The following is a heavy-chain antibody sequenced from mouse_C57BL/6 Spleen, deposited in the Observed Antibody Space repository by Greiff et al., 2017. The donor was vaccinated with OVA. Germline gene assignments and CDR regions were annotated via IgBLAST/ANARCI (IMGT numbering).Heavy chain of an antibody. D-gene: IGHD1-1*01. Sequence: QSCKASGYTFTSYWMHWVKQRPGRGLEWIGRIDPNSGGTKYNEKFKSKATLTVDKPSSTAYMQLSSLTSEDSAVYYCARRGYGSSSYWYFDVWGTGTTVTVSS. CDR1: GYTFTSYW. CDR3: ARRGYGSSSYWYFDV. J-gene: IGHJ1*03. CDR2: IDPNSGGT. V-gene: IGHV1-72*01.